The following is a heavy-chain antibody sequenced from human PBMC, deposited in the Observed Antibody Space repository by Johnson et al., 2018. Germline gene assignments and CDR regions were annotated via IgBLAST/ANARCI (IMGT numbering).Heavy chain of an antibody. Sequence: VQLVQSGGGLVKPGRSLRLSCTASGFTFGDYAMSWFRQAPGKGLEWVGFIRSKAYGGTTEYAASVKGRFTISRDDSKSIAYLQMNSRKTEDTAVYYCERVTHCSSTSFYGSYYYGMDVWGQGTTVTVSS. CDR2: IRSKAYGGTT. CDR1: GFTFGDYA. D-gene: IGHD2-2*01. CDR3: ERVTHCSSTSFYGSYYYGMDV. J-gene: IGHJ6*02. V-gene: IGHV3-49*05.